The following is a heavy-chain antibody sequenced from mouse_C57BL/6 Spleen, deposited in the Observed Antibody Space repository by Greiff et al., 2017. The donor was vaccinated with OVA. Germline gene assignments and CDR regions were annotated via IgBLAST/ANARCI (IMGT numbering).Heavy chain of an antibody. CDR2: ISSGSSNI. Sequence: EVHLVESGGGLVKPGGSLKLSCAASGFTFSDYGMHWVRQAPEKGLEWVAYISSGSSNIYYDHTVKGRSTISRDNANNTLFLQLTSLRSEDTAMYYGAKGGYGSILYAMDYWGQGTSVTVSS. J-gene: IGHJ4*01. CDR3: AKGGYGSILYAMDY. V-gene: IGHV5-17*01. CDR1: GFTFSDYG. D-gene: IGHD1-1*01.